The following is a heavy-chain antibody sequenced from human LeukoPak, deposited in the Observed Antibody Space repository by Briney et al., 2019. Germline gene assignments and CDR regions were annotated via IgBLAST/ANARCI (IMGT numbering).Heavy chain of an antibody. CDR1: GDSISSYH. D-gene: IGHD2-15*01. CDR3: ATYTRHCSGGTCYSIEY. CDR2: VYYSGST. Sequence: SETLRLPCTVSGDSISSYHWTWIRQPPGRGLEWIGYVYYSGSTNYNPSLKSRATISLDTSNNQFTLKMSSVTAADTAIYYCATYTRHCSGGTCYSIEYGGRGTVTTVSS. J-gene: IGHJ4*02. V-gene: IGHV4-59*08.